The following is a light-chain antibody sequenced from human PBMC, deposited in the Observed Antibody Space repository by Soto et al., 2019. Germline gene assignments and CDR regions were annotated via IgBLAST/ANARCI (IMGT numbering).Light chain of an antibody. J-gene: IGKJ2*01. CDR3: QQYDKRLMYT. Sequence: EIVMTQSPATLSVSPGERATLSCRASQSVSSNLARYQQKPGQAPRLLIYGASTRATGVPGRFSGSGSGTEFTLTISSLQAEDFALYYCQQYDKRLMYTFGQGTKVDIK. CDR1: QSVSSN. V-gene: IGKV3-15*01. CDR2: GAS.